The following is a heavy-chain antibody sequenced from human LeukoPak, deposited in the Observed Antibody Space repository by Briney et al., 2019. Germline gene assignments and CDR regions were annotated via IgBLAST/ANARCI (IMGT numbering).Heavy chain of an antibody. V-gene: IGHV4-34*01. Sequence: SETLSLTCAVYDKSLKGYYWSWIRQPPGKGLEWIGQINDRGSTNYNPSPKSRVTISLDTPKKQFSLRLSSVTAADTAVFYCARGRVTDNWNGGHWFDPWGRGTLVIVSS. CDR1: DKSLKGYY. CDR3: ARGRVTDNWNGGHWFDP. J-gene: IGHJ5*02. D-gene: IGHD1-20*01. CDR2: INDRGST.